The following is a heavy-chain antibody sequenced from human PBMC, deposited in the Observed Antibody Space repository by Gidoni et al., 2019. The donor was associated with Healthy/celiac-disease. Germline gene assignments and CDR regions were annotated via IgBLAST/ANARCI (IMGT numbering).Heavy chain of an antibody. CDR1: GYTFTSDY. CDR2: INPSGGST. J-gene: IGHJ5*02. CDR3: ARDYRDSSSWSEGVDNWFDP. D-gene: IGHD6-13*01. Sequence: QVQLVQSGAEVKKPGASVKVSCKASGYTFTSDYRHWVRQAPGQGLEWMGIINPSGGSTSYAQKFQGRVTMTRDTSTSTVYMELSSLRSEDTAVYYCARDYRDSSSWSEGVDNWFDPWGQGTLVTVSS. V-gene: IGHV1-46*01.